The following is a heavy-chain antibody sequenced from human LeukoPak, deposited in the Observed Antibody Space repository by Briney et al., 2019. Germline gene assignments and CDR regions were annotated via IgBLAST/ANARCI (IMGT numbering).Heavy chain of an antibody. Sequence: PGGSLRLSCAASGFTFSSYEMNWVRQAPGKGLEWVSSISSSSSYIYYADSVKGRFTISRDNAKNSLYLQMNSLRAEDTAVYYCASAVAGPFYFDYWGQGTLVTVSS. D-gene: IGHD6-19*01. CDR3: ASAVAGPFYFDY. J-gene: IGHJ4*02. V-gene: IGHV3-21*01. CDR2: ISSSSSYI. CDR1: GFTFSSYE.